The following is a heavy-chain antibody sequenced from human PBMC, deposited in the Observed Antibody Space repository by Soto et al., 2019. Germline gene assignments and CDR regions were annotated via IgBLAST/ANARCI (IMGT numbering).Heavy chain of an antibody. D-gene: IGHD2-2*03. CDR2: INAGNGNT. Sequence: QVQLVQSGAEEKKPGASVKVSCKASGYTFTSYAMHWVRQAPGQRLEWMGWINAGNGNTKYSQKFQGRVTITRDTXXSXAXXELSSLRSEDTAVYYCAASGYCISTSCYAETYFDYWGQGTLVTVSS. CDR1: GYTFTSYA. CDR3: AASGYCISTSCYAETYFDY. J-gene: IGHJ4*02. V-gene: IGHV1-3*05.